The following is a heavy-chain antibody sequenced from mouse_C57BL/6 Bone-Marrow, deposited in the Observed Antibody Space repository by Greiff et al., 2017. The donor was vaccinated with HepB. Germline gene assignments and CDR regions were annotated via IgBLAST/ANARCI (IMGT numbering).Heavy chain of an antibody. V-gene: IGHV4-1*01. CDR2: INPDSSTI. J-gene: IGHJ1*03. Sequence: EVQLQQSGGGLVQPGGSLKLSCAASGIDFSRYWMSWVRRAPGQGLEWIGEINPDSSTINYAPSLKDKFIISRDNANNTLYLQMSQVRSEDTALYYCARWHYWYVYVWGTGTTFTVSS. CDR3: ARWHYWYVYV. CDR1: GIDFSRYW.